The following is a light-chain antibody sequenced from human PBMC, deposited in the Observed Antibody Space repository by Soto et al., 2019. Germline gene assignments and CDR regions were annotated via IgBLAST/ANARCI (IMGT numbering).Light chain of an antibody. Sequence: ELVLTQSPGPLSLSPGERATLSCRASQSVSSSYLAWYQQKPGQAPRLLIYGASSRATGIPDRFSGSGSGTDFTLTISRLEPDDFAVYYYQQYGSSPPYTFGQGTKLEIK. J-gene: IGKJ2*01. CDR2: GAS. V-gene: IGKV3-20*01. CDR3: QQYGSSPPYT. CDR1: QSVSSSY.